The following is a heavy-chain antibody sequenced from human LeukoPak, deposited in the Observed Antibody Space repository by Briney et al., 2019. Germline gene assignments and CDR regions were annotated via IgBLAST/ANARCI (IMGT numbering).Heavy chain of an antibody. CDR3: ARDRVYDYSNPRGFDY. J-gene: IGHJ4*02. D-gene: IGHD4-11*01. Sequence: ASVKVSCKASGYPFTSFGISWVRQAPGQGLEWMGWISGYNGKTNYAQNLQGRVTMTTDTSTSTAYVELGSLRPDDMAVYYCARDRVYDYSNPRGFDYWGQGTLVTVSS. V-gene: IGHV1-18*03. CDR1: GYPFTSFG. CDR2: ISGYNGKT.